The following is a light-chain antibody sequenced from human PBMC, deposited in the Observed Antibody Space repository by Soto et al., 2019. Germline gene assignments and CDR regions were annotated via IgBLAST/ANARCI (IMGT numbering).Light chain of an antibody. V-gene: IGLV2-14*01. J-gene: IGLJ3*02. Sequence: QSALTQPASVSGSPGQSITISCTGTSSDIGAYNHVSWYQQHPGKAPKLMIYEVTNRPSGVSIRFSGSKSGSAASLTISGLQAEDEADYYCSSYSSISHWVFGGGTKLTVL. CDR2: EVT. CDR3: SSYSSISHWV. CDR1: SSDIGAYNH.